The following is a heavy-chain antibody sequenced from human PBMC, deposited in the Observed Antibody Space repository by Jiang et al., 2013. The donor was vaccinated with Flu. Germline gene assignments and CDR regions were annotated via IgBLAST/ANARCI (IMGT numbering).Heavy chain of an antibody. D-gene: IGHD6-19*01. V-gene: IGHV3-21*01. CDR2: ITSSSSYI. CDR3: ARGLLTVAGTNFDY. J-gene: IGHJ4*02. CDR1: GFSFSIHN. Sequence: SGGGLVKPGGSLRLSCAASGFSFSIHNMNWVRQAPGKGLEWVSYITSSSSYIYYADSVKGRFTISRDNAKNSLYLQMNSLRAEDTAVYYCARGLLTVAGTNFDYWGQGTLVTVSS.